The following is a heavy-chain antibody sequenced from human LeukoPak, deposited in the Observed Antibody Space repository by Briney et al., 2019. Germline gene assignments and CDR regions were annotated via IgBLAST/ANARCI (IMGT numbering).Heavy chain of an antibody. Sequence: GSPRDSPVDPGFTLTINYMSWGCPVPGKGPECASVICRGGSTFYADSVKGRFTISRDNSKNTLFLQMNSLRAEDTDVYYCAGGHSSGYYSNACDIWGQGTMVTVSS. V-gene: IGHV3-53*01. CDR3: AGGHSSGYYSNACDI. CDR2: ICRGGST. CDR1: GFTLTINY. D-gene: IGHD3-22*01. J-gene: IGHJ3*02.